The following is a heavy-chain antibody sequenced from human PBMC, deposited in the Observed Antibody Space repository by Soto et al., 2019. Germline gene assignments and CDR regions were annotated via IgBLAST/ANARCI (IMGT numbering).Heavy chain of an antibody. Sequence: ASVKVSCKVSGYTLTELSMHWVRQAPGKGLEWMGGFDPEDGETIYAQKFQGRVTMTEDTSTDTAYMELSSLRSEDTAVYYCARKDIVLMVYARPFDYWGQGTLVTVSS. CDR1: GYTLTELS. J-gene: IGHJ4*02. CDR2: FDPEDGET. CDR3: ARKDIVLMVYARPFDY. D-gene: IGHD2-8*01. V-gene: IGHV1-24*01.